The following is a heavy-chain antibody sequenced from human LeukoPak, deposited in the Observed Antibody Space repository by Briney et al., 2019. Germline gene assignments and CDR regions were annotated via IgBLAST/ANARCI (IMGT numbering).Heavy chain of an antibody. J-gene: IGHJ3*02. D-gene: IGHD1-20*01. CDR1: GGSISSSSYY. CDR2: IYYRGRA. V-gene: IGHV4-39*01. CDR3: ARLGIQYNWSPEYAFDI. Sequence: QASETLSLTCTVSGGSISSSSYYWGWVRQPPGKGLEWIGSIYYRGRAYYNPSLKSRVTISVDTSKNQFSLKLSSVTAADTAVYYCARLGIQYNWSPEYAFDIWGQGTMVTVSS.